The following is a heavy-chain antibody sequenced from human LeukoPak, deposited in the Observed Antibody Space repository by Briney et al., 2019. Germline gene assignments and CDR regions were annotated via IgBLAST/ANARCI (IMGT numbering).Heavy chain of an antibody. J-gene: IGHJ4*02. Sequence: PGGSLILSCTASGFTFSSYSMNWVRQAPGKGLEWVSSISSGSSYIYYADSVTGRFIISRDNAKNSLYLQMNSLRAEDTAVYYCARDISNSPIDYWGQGTLVTVSS. D-gene: IGHD1-1*01. CDR2: ISSGSSYI. CDR3: ARDISNSPIDY. V-gene: IGHV3-21*01. CDR1: GFTFSSYS.